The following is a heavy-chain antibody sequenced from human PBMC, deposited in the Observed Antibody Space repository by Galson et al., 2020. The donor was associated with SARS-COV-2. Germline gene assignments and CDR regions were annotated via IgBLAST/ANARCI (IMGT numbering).Heavy chain of an antibody. V-gene: IGHV4-61*02. CDR3: ARSASGIGVVPAGDYYYYYGMDV. CDR1: GGSISSGSYY. Sequence: SETLSLTCTVSGGSISSGSYYWSWIRQPAGKGLEWIGRIYTSGSTNYNPSLKSRVTISVDTSKNQFSLKLSSVTAADTAVYYCARSASGIGVVPAGDYYYYYGMDVWGQGTTVTVSS. CDR2: IYTSGST. J-gene: IGHJ6*02. D-gene: IGHD2-2*01.